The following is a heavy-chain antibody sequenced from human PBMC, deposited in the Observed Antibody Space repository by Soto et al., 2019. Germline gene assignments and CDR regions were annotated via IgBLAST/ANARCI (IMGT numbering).Heavy chain of an antibody. CDR2: ISSGSVHI. J-gene: IGHJ3*01. D-gene: IGHD1-1*01. V-gene: IGHV3-21*02. Sequence: EVELVESGGGLVKPGGSVRLSCAASGFTFNSYSVNWVRQAPGKGLEWVASISSGSVHIDFADSVKGRFTISRDEVTNSVSLQMDSLRVEDTGIYYCARYDAFKAFDLWGQGTMVTVSS. CDR1: GFTFNSYS. CDR3: ARYDAFKAFDL.